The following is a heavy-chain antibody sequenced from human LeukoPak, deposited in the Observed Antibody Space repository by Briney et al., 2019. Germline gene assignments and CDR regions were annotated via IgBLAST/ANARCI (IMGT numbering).Heavy chain of an antibody. CDR2: IYHSGST. Sequence: PSETLSLTCAVSGGSISSSNWWSWVRQPPGKGLEWIGEIYHSGSTNYNPSLKSRVTISVDKSKNQFSLKLSSVTAAATAVYYCARGNRYCSSTSCLNWFDPWGQGTLVTVSS. D-gene: IGHD2-2*01. J-gene: IGHJ5*02. CDR1: GGSISSSNW. CDR3: ARGNRYCSSTSCLNWFDP. V-gene: IGHV4-4*02.